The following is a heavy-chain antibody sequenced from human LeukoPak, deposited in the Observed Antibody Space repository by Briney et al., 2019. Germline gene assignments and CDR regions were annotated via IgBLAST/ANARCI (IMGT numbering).Heavy chain of an antibody. CDR2: ISGSGGST. Sequence: GGSLRLSCAASGFTFSSYGMHWVRQAPGKGLEWVSAISGSGGSTYYADSVKGRFTISRDNSKNTLYLQMNSLRAEDTAVYYCAKALVGGYDLKVGYWGQGTLVTVSS. CDR1: GFTFSSYG. D-gene: IGHD5-12*01. J-gene: IGHJ4*02. CDR3: AKALVGGYDLKVGY. V-gene: IGHV3-23*01.